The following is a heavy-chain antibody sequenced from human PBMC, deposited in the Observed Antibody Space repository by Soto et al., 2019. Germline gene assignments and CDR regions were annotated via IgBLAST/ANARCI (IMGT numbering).Heavy chain of an antibody. CDR1: GGTFSNYT. Sequence: GASGKVSCKASGGTFSNYTISWVRQAPGQGVEWMGRIIPILGIANYAQKFQGRVTITADKSTSTAYMELSSLRSEDTAVYYCARTARIPDYYDSSGQRGYYYGMDVWGQGTTVTVSS. CDR2: IIPILGIA. CDR3: ARTARIPDYYDSSGQRGYYYGMDV. D-gene: IGHD3-22*01. J-gene: IGHJ6*02. V-gene: IGHV1-69*02.